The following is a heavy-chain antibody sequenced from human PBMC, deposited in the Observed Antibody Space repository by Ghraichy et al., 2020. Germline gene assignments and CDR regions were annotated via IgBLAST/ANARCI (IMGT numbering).Heavy chain of an antibody. V-gene: IGHV3-23*01. CDR2: INDNGGST. D-gene: IGHD3-9*01. Sequence: GGSLRLACTASGFTFSSYAINWVRQAPGKGLEWVSTINDNGGSTYYADSVKGRFTVSRDNSQSTLYLQMNSLRAEDTAIYYCAKCRLGFTPPDYWGQGTLVTVSS. CDR3: AKCRLGFTPPDY. J-gene: IGHJ4*02. CDR1: GFTFSSYA.